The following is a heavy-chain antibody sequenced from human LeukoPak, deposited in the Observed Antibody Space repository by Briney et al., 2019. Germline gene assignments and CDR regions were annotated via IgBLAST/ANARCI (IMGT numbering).Heavy chain of an antibody. CDR3: ARGRRPRFMITLGGVIAYFDY. CDR2: INHSGST. J-gene: IGHJ4*02. D-gene: IGHD3-16*02. Sequence: SETLSLTCAVYGGSFSGYYWSWIRQPPGKGLEWIGEINHSGSTNYNPSLKSRVTISVDTSKNQFSLKLSSVTAADTAVYYCARGRRPRFMITLGGVIAYFDYWGQGTLVTVSS. V-gene: IGHV4-34*01. CDR1: GGSFSGYY.